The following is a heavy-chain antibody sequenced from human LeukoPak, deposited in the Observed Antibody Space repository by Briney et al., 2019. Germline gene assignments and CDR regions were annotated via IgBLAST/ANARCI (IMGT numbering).Heavy chain of an antibody. CDR1: GFIFREYA. J-gene: IGHJ3*02. Sequence: GGSLRLSCAASGFIFREYAMTWVRQAPGKGLERVSRITASDYTTYADSVKGRSTISRDNSKNTLYLQMDSLRGDDTALYHCARDPNGDYIGAFDNWGQGTMVTVSS. CDR2: ITASDYTT. CDR3: ARDPNGDYIGAFDN. D-gene: IGHD4-17*01. V-gene: IGHV3-23*01.